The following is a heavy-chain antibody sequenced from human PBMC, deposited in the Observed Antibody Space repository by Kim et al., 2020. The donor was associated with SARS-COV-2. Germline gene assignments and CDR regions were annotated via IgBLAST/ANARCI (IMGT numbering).Heavy chain of an antibody. J-gene: IGHJ4*02. CDR3: AKDFDWLLGGLDY. Sequence: YADCGKGRFTISRDNSKNSLYLQMNSLRAEDTAVYYCAKDFDWLLGGLDYWGQGTLVTVSS. D-gene: IGHD3-9*01. V-gene: IGHV3-30*02.